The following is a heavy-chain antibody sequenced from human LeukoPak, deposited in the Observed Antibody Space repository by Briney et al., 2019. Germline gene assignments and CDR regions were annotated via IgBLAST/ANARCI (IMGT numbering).Heavy chain of an antibody. D-gene: IGHD6-19*01. CDR2: INWNGGST. CDR3: ARDQGYSSGWYYFDY. Sequence: PGGSLRLSCAASGFTFDDYGMSWIRQAPGKGLEWVSGINWNGGSTGYADSVKGRFTISRDNAKNSLYLQMNSLRAEDTALYYCARDQGYSSGWYYFDYWGQGTLVTVSS. J-gene: IGHJ4*02. CDR1: GFTFDDYG. V-gene: IGHV3-20*04.